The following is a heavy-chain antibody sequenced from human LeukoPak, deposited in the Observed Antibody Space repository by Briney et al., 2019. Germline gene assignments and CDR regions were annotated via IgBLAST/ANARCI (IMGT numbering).Heavy chain of an antibody. V-gene: IGHV3-53*01. D-gene: IGHD3-22*01. Sequence: GGPLSPSCAASGFTVSSNYMSWVRQAPGKGLEWVSVIYSGGSTYYADSVKGRFTISRDNSKNTLYLQMNSLRAEDTAVYYCARARLHDSSGYGDAFDIWGQGTMVTVSS. J-gene: IGHJ3*02. CDR1: GFTVSSNY. CDR3: ARARLHDSSGYGDAFDI. CDR2: IYSGGST.